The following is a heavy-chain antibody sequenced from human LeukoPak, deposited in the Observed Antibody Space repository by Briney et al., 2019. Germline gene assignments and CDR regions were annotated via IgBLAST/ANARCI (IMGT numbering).Heavy chain of an antibody. D-gene: IGHD2-2*01. CDR2: ISYDGSNK. V-gene: IGHV3-30*04. Sequence: GGSLRLSCAASGFTFSSYAMHWVPQAPGKGLEWVAVISYDGSNKYYADSVKGRFTISRDNSKNTMYLQMNSLRAEDTAVYYCASGGYQLLGFYYYYYGMDVWGQGTTVTVSS. CDR1: GFTFSSYA. CDR3: ASGGYQLLGFYYYYYGMDV. J-gene: IGHJ6*02.